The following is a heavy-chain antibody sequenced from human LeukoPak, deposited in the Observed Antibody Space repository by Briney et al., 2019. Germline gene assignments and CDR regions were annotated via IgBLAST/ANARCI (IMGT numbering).Heavy chain of an antibody. CDR3: ARVVDTAMAFDY. CDR1: GGSISSYY. V-gene: IGHV4-59*01. J-gene: IGHJ4*02. CDR2: IYYSGST. D-gene: IGHD5-18*01. Sequence: SETLSLTCTVSGGSISSYYWSWIRQPPGKGQEWIGYIYYSGSTNYNPSLKSRVTISVDTSKNQFSLKLSSVTAADTAVYYCARVVDTAMAFDYWGQGTLVTVSS.